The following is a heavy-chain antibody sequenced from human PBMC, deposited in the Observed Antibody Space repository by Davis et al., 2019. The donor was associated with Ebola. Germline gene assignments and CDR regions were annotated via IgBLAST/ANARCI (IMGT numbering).Heavy chain of an antibody. CDR1: GGSFSGYY. D-gene: IGHD5-24*01. CDR3: ARVDDYYYGMDV. CDR2: INHSGST. Sequence: MPGGSLRLSCAVYGGSFSGYYWSWIRQPPGKGLEWIGEINHSGSTNYNPSLKSRVTISVDTSKNQFSLKLSSVTAADTAVYYCARVDDYYYGMDVWGQGTTVTVSS. V-gene: IGHV4-34*01. J-gene: IGHJ6*02.